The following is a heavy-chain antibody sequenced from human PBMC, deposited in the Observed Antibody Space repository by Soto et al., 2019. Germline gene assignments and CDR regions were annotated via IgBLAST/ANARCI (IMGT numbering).Heavy chain of an antibody. D-gene: IGHD6-6*01. CDR1: GFTFSSYG. CDR3: AKDVIAARPDSDYYYGMDV. J-gene: IGHJ6*02. CDR2: ISYDGSNK. Sequence: VQLLESGGGLVQPGGSLRLSCAASGFTFSSYGMHWVRQAPGKGLEWVAVISYDGSNKYYADSVKGRFTISRDNSKNTLYLQMNSLRAEDTAVYYCAKDVIAARPDSDYYYGMDVWGQGTTVTVSS. V-gene: IGHV3-30*18.